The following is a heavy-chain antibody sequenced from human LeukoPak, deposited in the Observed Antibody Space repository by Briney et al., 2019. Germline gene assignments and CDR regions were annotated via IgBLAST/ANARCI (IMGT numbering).Heavy chain of an antibody. CDR1: GFTFNTYE. V-gene: IGHV3-48*03. J-gene: IGHJ3*02. CDR3: AKDQDGLGTDAFDI. Sequence: PGGSLRLSCAASGFTFNTYEMNWVRQAPGKGLEWVSYISSSGSNIYYAGAVKGRFTISRDNAKNSLYLQMNSLRAEDTALYYCAKDQDGLGTDAFDIWGQGTMVTVSS. D-gene: IGHD3-10*01. CDR2: ISSSGSNI.